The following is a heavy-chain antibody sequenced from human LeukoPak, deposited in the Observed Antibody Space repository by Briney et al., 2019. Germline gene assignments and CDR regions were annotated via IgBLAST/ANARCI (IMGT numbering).Heavy chain of an antibody. CDR3: ARSTYYYDSNFDY. Sequence: SETLSLTCTVSGGSIGSYYWSWIRQPPGKGLEWIGYIYYSGSTNYNPSLKSRVTISVDTSKNQFSLKLSSVTAADTAVYYCARSTYYYDSNFDYWGQGTLVTVSS. CDR2: IYYSGST. V-gene: IGHV4-59*01. D-gene: IGHD3-22*01. CDR1: GGSIGSYY. J-gene: IGHJ4*02.